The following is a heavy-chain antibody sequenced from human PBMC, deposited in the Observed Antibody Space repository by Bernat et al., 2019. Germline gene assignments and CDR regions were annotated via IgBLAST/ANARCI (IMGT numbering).Heavy chain of an antibody. D-gene: IGHD6-19*01. CDR3: ARDGSGWLFDC. Sequence: EVQLVESGGGPVKPGGSLRLSCAASGFTFSSYSMNWVRQFPGKGLEWVSAITGNGISTYYAHSVKGRFTISRDNSKNTLYLQMNNLRAADTAVYYCARDGSGWLFDCWGQGTLVTVSS. CDR2: ITGNGIST. J-gene: IGHJ4*02. CDR1: GFTFSSYS. V-gene: IGHV3-23*04.